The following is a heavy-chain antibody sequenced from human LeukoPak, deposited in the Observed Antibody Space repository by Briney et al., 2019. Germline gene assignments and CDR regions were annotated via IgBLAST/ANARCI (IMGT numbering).Heavy chain of an antibody. CDR2: ISGSGGST. V-gene: IGHV3-23*01. Sequence: GGSLRLSCAASGFTFSSYAMSWVRQAPGKGLEWVSAISGSGGSTYYADSVKGRFTISRDNSKNTLYLQMNSLRAEDTAVYYCAKDPDPYSSGWYRDYWGQGTLVTVSS. D-gene: IGHD6-19*01. CDR1: GFTFSSYA. J-gene: IGHJ4*02. CDR3: AKDPDPYSSGWYRDY.